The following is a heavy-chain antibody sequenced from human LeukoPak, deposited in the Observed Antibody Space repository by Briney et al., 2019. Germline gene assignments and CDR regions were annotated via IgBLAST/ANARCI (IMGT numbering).Heavy chain of an antibody. J-gene: IGHJ4*02. CDR1: GFIFSNYA. Sequence: GGSLRLSCAASGFIFSNYAMRWVRQAPGKGLEWVSAISGSGGSTYYADSVKGRFTISRDNSKNTLYLQMNSLRAEDTAIYYCAKAYYFDSSAFYRPRTPFDYWGQGTQVTVSS. CDR2: ISGSGGST. CDR3: AKAYYFDSSAFYRPRTPFDY. V-gene: IGHV3-23*01. D-gene: IGHD3-22*01.